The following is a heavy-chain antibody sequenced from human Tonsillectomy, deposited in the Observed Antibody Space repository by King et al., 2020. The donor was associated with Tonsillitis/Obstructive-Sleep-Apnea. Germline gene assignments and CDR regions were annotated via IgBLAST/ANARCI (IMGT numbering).Heavy chain of an antibody. CDR1: GGSISSYY. CDR2: IYYSGST. Sequence: QLQESGPGLVKPSETLSLTCTVSGGSISSYYWSWIRQPPGKGLEWIGYIYYSGSTNYNPSLKSRVTISVATSKNQFPLKLSSVTAADTAVYYCARGGSSSSSYYYYYYYMDVWGKGTTVTVSS. V-gene: IGHV4-59*01. J-gene: IGHJ6*03. CDR3: ARGGSSSSSYYYYYYYMDV. D-gene: IGHD6-6*01.